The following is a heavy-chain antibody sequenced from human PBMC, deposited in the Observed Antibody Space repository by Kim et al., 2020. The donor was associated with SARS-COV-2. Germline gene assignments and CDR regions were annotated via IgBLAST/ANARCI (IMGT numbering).Heavy chain of an antibody. CDR3: ARVSSFACCSSTSCLGHCYGMDV. Sequence: ASVKVSCKASGYTFTSYGISWVRQAPGQGLEWMGWISAYNGNTNYAQKLQGRVTMTTDTSTSTAYMELRSLRSDDTAVYYCARVSSFACCSSTSCLGHCYGMDVWGQGTTVTVSS. J-gene: IGHJ6*02. V-gene: IGHV1-18*01. CDR1: GYTFTSYG. D-gene: IGHD2-2*01. CDR2: ISAYNGNT.